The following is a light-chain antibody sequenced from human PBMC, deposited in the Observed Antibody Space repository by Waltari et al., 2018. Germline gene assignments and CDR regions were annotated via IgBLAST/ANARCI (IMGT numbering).Light chain of an antibody. CDR2: EVI. J-gene: IGLJ1*01. CDR1: TSDVGNSDL. Sequence: QSALTQPASVSGTPGQSITIPCTGTTSDVGNSDLVSWYQQHLGKPPKLLICEVIKRPSGVASRFSGSKSGNTASLTISGLQGEDEADYYCCSYAGRGTYVFGSGTKVTVL. CDR3: CSYAGRGTYV. V-gene: IGLV2-23*02.